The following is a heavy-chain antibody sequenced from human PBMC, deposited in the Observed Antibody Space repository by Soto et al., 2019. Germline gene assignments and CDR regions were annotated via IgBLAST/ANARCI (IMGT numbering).Heavy chain of an antibody. Sequence: SVKVSCKSSGGTFSSYAISWVRQAPGQGLEWMGGIIPIFGTANYAQKFQGRVTITADESTSTAYMELSSLRSEDTAMYYCARDRLSGSYGWFDPWGQGTLVTVSS. CDR2: IIPIFGTA. CDR3: ARDRLSGSYGWFDP. D-gene: IGHD1-26*01. CDR1: GGTFSSYA. V-gene: IGHV1-69*13. J-gene: IGHJ5*02.